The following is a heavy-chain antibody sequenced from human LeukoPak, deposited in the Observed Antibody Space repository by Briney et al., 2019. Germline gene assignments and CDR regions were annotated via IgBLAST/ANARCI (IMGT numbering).Heavy chain of an antibody. CDR1: GGSITSNNYY. D-gene: IGHD4-23*01. V-gene: IGHV4-39*01. CDR3: AASPGADYGGGRWFDP. J-gene: IGHJ5*02. CDR2: ISYGGST. Sequence: SETLSLTCTVSGGSITSNNYYWGWIRQPPGKGLEWIGSISYGGSTHYNPSLKSRVTISVDTSKNQFSLKLRSLTATDTAVYHCAASPGADYGGGRWFDPWGQGTLVTVSS.